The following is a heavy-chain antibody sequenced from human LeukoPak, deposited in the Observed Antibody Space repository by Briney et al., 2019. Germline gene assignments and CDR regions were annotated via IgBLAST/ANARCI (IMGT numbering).Heavy chain of an antibody. V-gene: IGHV3-33*01. J-gene: IGHJ3*02. CDR3: ARDRRIAAAAPDAFDI. Sequence: RSLRLSCAASGFTFSSYGMHWVRQAPGKGLEWVAVISYDGSNKYYADSVKGRFTISRDNSRNTLYLQMNSLRAEDTAVYYCARDRRIAAAAPDAFDIWGQGTMVTVSS. CDR1: GFTFSSYG. D-gene: IGHD6-13*01. CDR2: ISYDGSNK.